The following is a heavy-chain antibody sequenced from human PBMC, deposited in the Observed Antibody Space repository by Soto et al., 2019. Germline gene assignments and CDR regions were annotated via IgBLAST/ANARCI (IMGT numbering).Heavy chain of an antibody. Sequence: QLQLQESGPRLVKSSETLSLTCTVSGGSISSYYWRWIRQSPGRGLEWIGYVHYSGTTTYNPSLKSRVAMSLDSSTRQFSLTLNSVTPADTAVYYCARGTALNYGDYPGTGYFDFWGQGILVTVSS. V-gene: IGHV4-59*01. J-gene: IGHJ4*02. D-gene: IGHD4-17*01. CDR3: ARGTALNYGDYPGTGYFDF. CDR2: VHYSGTT. CDR1: GGSISSYY.